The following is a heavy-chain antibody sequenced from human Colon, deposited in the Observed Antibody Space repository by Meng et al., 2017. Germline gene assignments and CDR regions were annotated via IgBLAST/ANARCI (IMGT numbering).Heavy chain of an antibody. D-gene: IGHD3-16*02. CDR2: INHSGST. J-gene: IGHJ4*02. Sequence: SETLSLTCAVYGGSFSGYYWSWIRQSPGKGLEWIGEINHSGSTNYNPSLKSRVTISVDTSKNQFSLKLSSVTAADTAVYYCARGGMITFGGVIVPERPFDYWGQGTLVTVSS. CDR1: GGSFSGYY. V-gene: IGHV4-34*01. CDR3: ARGGMITFGGVIVPERPFDY.